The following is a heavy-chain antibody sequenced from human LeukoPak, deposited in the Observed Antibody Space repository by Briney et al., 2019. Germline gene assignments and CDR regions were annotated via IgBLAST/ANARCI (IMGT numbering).Heavy chain of an antibody. V-gene: IGHV1-18*01. D-gene: IGHD3-22*01. CDR2: ISAYNGNT. CDR1: GYTFTSYG. Sequence: ASVKVSCKASGYTFTSYGISWVRQAPGQGLEWMGWISAYNGNTNYAQKLQGRVTMTTDTHTSTAYMELRSLRSDDTAVYYCARAPTYYYDSSGYSDYWGQGTLVTVSS. J-gene: IGHJ4*02. CDR3: ARAPTYYYDSSGYSDY.